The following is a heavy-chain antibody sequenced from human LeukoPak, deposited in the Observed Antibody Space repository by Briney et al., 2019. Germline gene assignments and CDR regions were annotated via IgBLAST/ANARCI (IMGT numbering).Heavy chain of an antibody. D-gene: IGHD6-19*01. CDR3: AESVDSSGWYVFDY. Sequence: GSLRLSCAASGFTFSSYSMNWVRQAPGKGLEWVSSISSRSSYIYYADSVKGRFTISRDNAKNSLYLQMNSLRAEDTAVYYCAESVDSSGWYVFDYWGQGTLVTVSS. CDR1: GFTFSSYS. CDR2: ISSRSSYI. J-gene: IGHJ4*02. V-gene: IGHV3-21*01.